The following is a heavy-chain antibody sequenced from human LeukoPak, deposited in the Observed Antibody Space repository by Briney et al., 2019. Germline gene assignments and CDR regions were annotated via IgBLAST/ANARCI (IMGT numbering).Heavy chain of an antibody. CDR3: ARVSEAGAFSNYFIRYYYYYMDV. Sequence: SETLSLTCAVYGGSFSGYYWSWIRQPPGKGLEWIGEINHSGSTNYNPSLKSRVTISVDTSKNQFSLKLSSVTAADTAVYYCARVSEAGAFSNYFIRYYYYYMDVWGKGTTVTVSS. CDR1: GGSFSGYY. D-gene: IGHD4-11*01. J-gene: IGHJ6*03. CDR2: INHSGST. V-gene: IGHV4-34*01.